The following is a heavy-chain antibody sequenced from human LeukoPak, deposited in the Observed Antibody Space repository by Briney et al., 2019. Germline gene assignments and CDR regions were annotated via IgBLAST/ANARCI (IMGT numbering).Heavy chain of an antibody. CDR1: GGSVSSSSYY. J-gene: IGHJ4*02. V-gene: IGHV4-61*01. CDR3: ARGGVLKSVDY. D-gene: IGHD3-16*01. Sequence: SETLSLTCTVSGGSVSSSSYYWTWIRQPPGKGLEWIGYIYNSGSTKYSPSLKSRVTISVDTSKNQFSLKLSSVTAADTAVYYCARGGVLKSVDYWGQGTLVAVSS. CDR2: IYNSGST.